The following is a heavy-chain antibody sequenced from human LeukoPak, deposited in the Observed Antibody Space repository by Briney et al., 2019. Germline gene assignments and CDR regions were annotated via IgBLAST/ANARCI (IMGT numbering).Heavy chain of an antibody. V-gene: IGHV3-48*01. Sequence: GGSLRLACAASGFTFSSYSMNWVRQAPGKWLEWVSYISSSSSTIYYADSVKGRFTISRDNAKNSLYLQMNSLRAEDTAVYYCARDFYLGDFDYWGQGTLVTVSS. CDR2: ISSSSSTI. D-gene: IGHD3-3*01. CDR1: GFTFSSYS. CDR3: ARDFYLGDFDY. J-gene: IGHJ4*02.